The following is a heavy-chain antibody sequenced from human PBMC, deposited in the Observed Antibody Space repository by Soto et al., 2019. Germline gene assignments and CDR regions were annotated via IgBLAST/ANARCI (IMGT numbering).Heavy chain of an antibody. CDR1: GYTFISHG. CDR3: ARVSSSIVVVPDYGMNV. V-gene: IGHV1-18*04. D-gene: IGHD2-15*01. J-gene: IGHJ6*01. CDR2: ISGKNGNT. Sequence: QVQLVQSGVEVKKPGASVKVSCKASGYTFISHGISWVRQAPGPGLEWMGWISGKNGNTNYAQQLQGRVTLTTDTSTRTAYLELRVLRSDDTAVYYCARVSSSIVVVPDYGMNVWGQGTTVTVSS.